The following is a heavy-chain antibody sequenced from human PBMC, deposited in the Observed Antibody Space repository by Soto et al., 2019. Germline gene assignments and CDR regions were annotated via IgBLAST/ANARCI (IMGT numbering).Heavy chain of an antibody. J-gene: IGHJ6*02. CDR3: ARVNDFWRDHNYYYYGMDV. V-gene: IGHV3-7*01. CDR1: GFTFSSYW. D-gene: IGHD3-3*01. CDR2: IKQDGSEK. Sequence: HPGGSLRLSCAASGFTFSSYWMSWVRQAPGKGLEWVANIKQDGSEKYYVDSVKGRFTISRDNAKNSLYLQMNSLRAEDTAVYYCARVNDFWRDHNYYYYGMDVWGQGTTVTVSS.